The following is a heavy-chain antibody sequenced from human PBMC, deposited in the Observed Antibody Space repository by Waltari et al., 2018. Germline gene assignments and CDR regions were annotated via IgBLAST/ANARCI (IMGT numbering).Heavy chain of an antibody. D-gene: IGHD7-27*01. J-gene: IGHJ4*01. CDR3: TTLDAPWGG. Sequence: EVQMVESGGGSVKPGDSLRLSCVASGFGFTAAWLTWVRQAPGKGVEWVGRIKSKNDGATTDFAASVRGRFSISRDDSQNMVFLQMNSLRVEDTALYYCTTLDAPWGGWGHGTLVTVSS. CDR2: IKSKNDGATT. V-gene: IGHV3-15*01. CDR1: GFGFTAAW.